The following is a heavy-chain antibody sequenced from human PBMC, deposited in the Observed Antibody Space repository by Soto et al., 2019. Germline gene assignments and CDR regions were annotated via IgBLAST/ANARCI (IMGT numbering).Heavy chain of an antibody. CDR1: GFTFGDYA. D-gene: IGHD2-21*02. V-gene: IGHV3-49*04. CDR3: TRNTYCGGDCYEPDAFDI. J-gene: IGHJ3*02. CDR2: IRSKAYGGTT. Sequence: GGSLRLSCTASGFTFGDYAMSWVRQAPGKGLEWVGFIRSKAYGGTTEYAASVKGRFTISRDDSKSIAYLQMNSLKTEDTAVYYCTRNTYCGGDCYEPDAFDIWGQGTMVT.